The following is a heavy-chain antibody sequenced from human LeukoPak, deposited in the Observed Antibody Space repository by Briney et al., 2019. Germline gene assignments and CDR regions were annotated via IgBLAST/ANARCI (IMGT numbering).Heavy chain of an antibody. Sequence: GASVKVSCKASGYTFTSYGISWVRQAPGQGLEWMGWISAYNGNTNYAQKLQGRVTMTTDTPTSTAYMELRSLRSDDTAVYYCARSNYYDSSGYYPFDYWGQGTLVTVSS. V-gene: IGHV1-18*01. CDR1: GYTFTSYG. CDR3: ARSNYYDSSGYYPFDY. CDR2: ISAYNGNT. J-gene: IGHJ4*02. D-gene: IGHD3-22*01.